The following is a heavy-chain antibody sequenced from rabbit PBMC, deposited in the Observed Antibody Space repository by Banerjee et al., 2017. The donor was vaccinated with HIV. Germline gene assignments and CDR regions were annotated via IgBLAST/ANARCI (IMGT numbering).Heavy chain of an antibody. D-gene: IGHD1-1*01. CDR2: VYAGNGGST. V-gene: IGHV1S45*01. Sequence: EESGGGLVQPEGSLTLTCKASGFSFSSSDWICWVRQAPGKGLEWIACVYAGNGGSTYYASWAKGRFTISKTSSTTVTLQMTSLTAADTATYFCARGSNGYYNWGYYFNLWGPGTLVTVS. CDR3: ARGSNGYYNWGYYFNL. CDR1: GFSFSSSDW. J-gene: IGHJ4*01.